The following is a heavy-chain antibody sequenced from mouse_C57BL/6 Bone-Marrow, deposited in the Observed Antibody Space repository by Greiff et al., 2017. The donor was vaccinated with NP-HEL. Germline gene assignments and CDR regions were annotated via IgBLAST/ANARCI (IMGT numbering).Heavy chain of an antibody. CDR1: GYTFTSYW. V-gene: IGHV1-64*01. Sequence: QVQLQQPGAELVKPGASVKLSCKASGYTFTSYWMHWVKQRPGQGLEWIGMIHPNSGSTNYNEKFKSKATLTVDKSSSTAYMQLSSLTSEDSAVYYCAVYYGSYYAMGDWGKGASVTVSS. CDR3: AVYYGSYYAMGD. CDR2: IHPNSGST. D-gene: IGHD2-1*01. J-gene: IGHJ4*01.